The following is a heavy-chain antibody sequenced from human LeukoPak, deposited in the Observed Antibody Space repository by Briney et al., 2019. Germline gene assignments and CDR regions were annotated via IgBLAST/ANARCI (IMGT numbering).Heavy chain of an antibody. J-gene: IGHJ4*02. Sequence: ASVKVSCKASGYTFTSYYMHWVRQAPGQGLEWMGGFDPEDGETIYAQKFQGRVTMTEDTSTDTAYMELSSLRSEDTAVYYCATDPLYGDYLSAVYWGQGTLVTVSS. V-gene: IGHV1-24*01. D-gene: IGHD4-17*01. CDR1: GYTFTSYY. CDR2: FDPEDGET. CDR3: ATDPLYGDYLSAVY.